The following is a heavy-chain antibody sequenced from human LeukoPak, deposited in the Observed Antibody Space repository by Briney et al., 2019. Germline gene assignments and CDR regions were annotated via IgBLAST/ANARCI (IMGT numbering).Heavy chain of an antibody. V-gene: IGHV6-1*01. CDR3: ASNGILWFGELLYSPFDY. Sequence: SQTLSLTCAISGDSVSSNSAAWNWIRQSPSRGLEWLGRTYYRSKWYNDYAVSVKSRITINPDTSKNQFSLQLNSVTPEDTAVYYCASNGILWFGELLYSPFDYWGQGTLVTVSS. J-gene: IGHJ4*02. CDR1: GDSVSSNSAA. D-gene: IGHD3-10*01. CDR2: TYYRSKWYN.